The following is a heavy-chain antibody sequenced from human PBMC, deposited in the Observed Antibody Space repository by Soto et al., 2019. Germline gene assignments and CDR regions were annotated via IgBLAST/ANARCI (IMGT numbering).Heavy chain of an antibody. J-gene: IGHJ5*02. CDR1: GGTFSSYA. CDR2: IIPIFGTA. CDR3: ARDQGGSCLTALNNWYDP. Sequence: ASVKVSCKASGGTFSSYAISWVRQAPGQGLECMGGIIPIFGTANYAQKFQGRVTITADESTSTAYMELSSLRSEDTAVYYCARDQGGSCLTALNNWYDPWGQGTMVTVSS. V-gene: IGHV1-69*13. D-gene: IGHD2-15*01.